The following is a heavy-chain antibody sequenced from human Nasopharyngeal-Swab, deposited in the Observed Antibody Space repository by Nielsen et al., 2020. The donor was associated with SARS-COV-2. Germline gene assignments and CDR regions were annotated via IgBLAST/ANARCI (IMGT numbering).Heavy chain of an antibody. CDR2: VSSTSTYI. Sequence: GGSLRLSCAASGFTFSSYSMNWVRQAPGKGLEWVSSVSSTSTYIYYEDSVKGRFTISRDNAKNSLYLLLNSLRAEDSAVYYCARDPLSSWQAIGNWYFDLWGRGTLVTVSS. CDR1: GFTFSSYS. V-gene: IGHV3-21*06. D-gene: IGHD6-13*01. CDR3: ARDPLSSWQAIGNWYFDL. J-gene: IGHJ2*01.